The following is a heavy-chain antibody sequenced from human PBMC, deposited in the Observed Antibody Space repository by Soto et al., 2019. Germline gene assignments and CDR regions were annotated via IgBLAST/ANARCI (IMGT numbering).Heavy chain of an antibody. D-gene: IGHD3-9*01. CDR1: GGSISRSNW. CDR3: ARSITFDWLFFDY. Sequence: SSETLSLTCAVSGGSISRSNWWSWVRQPPGKGLEWIGEVYHSGSTNYNPSLKSRVTISVDKSKNQFSLKLSSVTAADTAVYYCARSITFDWLFFDYWGQGTLVTVSS. J-gene: IGHJ4*02. CDR2: VYHSGST. V-gene: IGHV4-4*02.